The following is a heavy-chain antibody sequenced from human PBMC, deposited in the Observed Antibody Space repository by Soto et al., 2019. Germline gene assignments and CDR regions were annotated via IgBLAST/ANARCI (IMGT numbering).Heavy chain of an antibody. D-gene: IGHD6-6*01. V-gene: IGHV4-59*08. CDR2: IYYSGST. J-gene: IGHJ6*03. CDR1: GGPISSYY. Sequence: QVQLQESGPGLVKPSETLSLTCTVSGGPISSYYWSWIRQPPGKGLEWIGYIYYSGSTNYNPSLKSRVTISVDTSKNQFSLKLSSVTAADTAVYYCASALKRIAARRGKSDYYYYMDVWGKGTTVTVSS. CDR3: ASALKRIAARRGKSDYYYYMDV.